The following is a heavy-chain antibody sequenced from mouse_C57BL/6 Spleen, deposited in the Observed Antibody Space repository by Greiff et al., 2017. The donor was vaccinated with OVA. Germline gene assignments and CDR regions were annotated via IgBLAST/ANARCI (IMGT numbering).Heavy chain of an antibody. CDR2: ISSGSSTI. CDR3: ARQGNYLDY. D-gene: IGHD2-14*01. Sequence: EVKVVESGGGLVKPGGSLKLSCAASGFTFSDYGMHWVRQAPEKGLEWVAYISSGSSTIYYADTVKGRFTISRDNAKNPLFLQMTSLRSEDTAMYYCARQGNYLDYWGQGTTLTVSS. J-gene: IGHJ2*01. V-gene: IGHV5-17*01. CDR1: GFTFSDYG.